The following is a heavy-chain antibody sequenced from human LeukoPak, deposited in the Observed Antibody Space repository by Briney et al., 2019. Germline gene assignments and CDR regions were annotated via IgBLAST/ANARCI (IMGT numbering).Heavy chain of an antibody. CDR3: PWFGELFQNYYFDY. D-gene: IGHD3-10*01. CDR2: ISYDGSNK. Sequence: PGRSLRLSCAASGFTFSSYAMHWVRQAPGKGLEWVAVISYDGSNKYYADSVKGRFTISRDNSKNTLYLQMNSLRAEDTAVYYCPWFGELFQNYYFDYWGQGTLVTVSS. J-gene: IGHJ4*02. V-gene: IGHV3-30*04. CDR1: GFTFSSYA.